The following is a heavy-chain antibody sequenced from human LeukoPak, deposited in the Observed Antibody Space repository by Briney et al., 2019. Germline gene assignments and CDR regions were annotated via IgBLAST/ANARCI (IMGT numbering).Heavy chain of an antibody. J-gene: IGHJ5*02. D-gene: IGHD3-10*01. V-gene: IGHV1-2*02. Sequence: ASVKVSCKASGYTFTAYYIHWVRQAPGQGLEWMGWIYGNSGGTNYAQKFQGRVTMTRDTSITTAYMELRSLRSDDTAVYYCAREAYYGPLWFDPWGQGTLVTVSS. CDR3: AREAYYGPLWFDP. CDR1: GYTFTAYY. CDR2: IYGNSGGT.